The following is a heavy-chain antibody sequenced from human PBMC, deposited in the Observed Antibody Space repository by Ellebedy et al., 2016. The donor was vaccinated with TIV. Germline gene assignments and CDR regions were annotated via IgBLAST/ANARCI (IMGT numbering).Heavy chain of an antibody. J-gene: IGHJ5*02. CDR1: GGSISSGNYY. CDR2: IYYSGST. CDR3: AREDRDWGGFDP. D-gene: IGHD3/OR15-3a*01. Sequence: MPSETLSLTCTVSGGSISSGNYYWSWIRQHPGKGLEWIGYIYYSGSTYYNPPLKSRVTISVDTSKNQFSLNLTSLTAADTGVYNCAREDRDWGGFDPWGQGTLVTVSS. V-gene: IGHV4-31*03.